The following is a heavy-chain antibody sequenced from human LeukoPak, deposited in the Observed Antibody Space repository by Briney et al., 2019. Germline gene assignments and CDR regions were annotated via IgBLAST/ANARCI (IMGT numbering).Heavy chain of an antibody. CDR2: ISGSGGST. Sequence: GGSLRLSCAASGFTFSSYAMSWVRQAPGKGLEWVSAISGSGGSTYYADSVKGRFTISRDNSKNTLYLQMNSLRAEDTAVYYCAEAGSYGGWAFDYWGQGTLVTVSS. D-gene: IGHD4-23*01. J-gene: IGHJ4*02. CDR3: AEAGSYGGWAFDY. V-gene: IGHV3-23*01. CDR1: GFTFSSYA.